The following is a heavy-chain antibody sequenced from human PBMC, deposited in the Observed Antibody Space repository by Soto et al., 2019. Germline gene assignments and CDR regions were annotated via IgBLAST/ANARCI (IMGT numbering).Heavy chain of an antibody. D-gene: IGHD5-12*01. Sequence: VASVKVSCKASGGTFTVYYMHWVRQAPGQGLEWMGWINPNSGGTNYAQKFQGRVTMTRDTSISTAYMELSRLRSDDTAVYYCARESRGGYDSQYDYWGQGTLVTVSS. CDR2: INPNSGGT. J-gene: IGHJ4*02. CDR1: GGTFTVYY. CDR3: ARESRGGYDSQYDY. V-gene: IGHV1-2*02.